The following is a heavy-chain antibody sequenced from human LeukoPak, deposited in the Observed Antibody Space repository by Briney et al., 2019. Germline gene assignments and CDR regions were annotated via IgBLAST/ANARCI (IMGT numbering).Heavy chain of an antibody. CDR1: GYTFTSYD. J-gene: IGHJ4*02. D-gene: IGHD1-1*01. CDR2: MNPNSGNT. CDR3: VRGSQDWTADFDY. Sequence: ASVKVSCKASGYTFTSYDINWVRQATGQGLEWMGWMNPNSGNTGYAQKFQGRVTMTRNTSISTAYMELSSLRSEDTAVYYCVRGSQDWTADFDYWGQGTLVTVSS. V-gene: IGHV1-8*01.